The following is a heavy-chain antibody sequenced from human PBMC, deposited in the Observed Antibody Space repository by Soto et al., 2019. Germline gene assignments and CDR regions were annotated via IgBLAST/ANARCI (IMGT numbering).Heavy chain of an antibody. V-gene: IGHV4-34*01. Sequence: SETLCLTCAAYGGYFSGYYLSWIRQPPGKRLEWIGEITYSGSPGYSPSLKSRGTISVDTSKNQFSLNLRTVIAADTAVYYCAGRHNWNGRWFGPWGQGTLVTVSS. CDR1: GGYFSGYY. CDR3: AGRHNWNGRWFGP. D-gene: IGHD1-20*01. CDR2: ITYSGSP. J-gene: IGHJ5*02.